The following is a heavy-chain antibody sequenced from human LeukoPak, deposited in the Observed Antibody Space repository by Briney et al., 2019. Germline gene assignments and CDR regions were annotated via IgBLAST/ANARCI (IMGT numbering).Heavy chain of an antibody. CDR1: GFTFSSYA. Sequence: GGSLRLSCAASGFTFSSYAMHWVRQAPGKGLEWVAVIWYDGSNKYYADSVKGRFTISRDNSKNTLYLQMKSLRAEDTAVYYCAREFGGWLDPWGQGTLVTVSS. D-gene: IGHD3-16*01. J-gene: IGHJ5*02. CDR3: AREFGGWLDP. V-gene: IGHV3-33*08. CDR2: IWYDGSNK.